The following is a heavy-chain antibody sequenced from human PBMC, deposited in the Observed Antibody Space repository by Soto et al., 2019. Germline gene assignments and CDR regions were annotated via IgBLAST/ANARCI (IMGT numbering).Heavy chain of an antibody. D-gene: IGHD5-18*01. CDR3: AKPPTLWGYPFDF. CDR1: GFTFSSYA. CDR2: ISGSGGST. J-gene: IGHJ4*02. Sequence: EVQLLESGGGLVQPGGSLRLSCAASGFTFSSYALSWVRQAPGKGLEWVSAISGSGGSTYYADSVKGRFTISRDNSKNTVFLQMKSLRAEDTAVYYCAKPPTLWGYPFDFWGQGTLVTVSS. V-gene: IGHV3-23*01.